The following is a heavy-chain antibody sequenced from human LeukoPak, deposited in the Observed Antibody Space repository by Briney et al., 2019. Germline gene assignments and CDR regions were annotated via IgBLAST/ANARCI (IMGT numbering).Heavy chain of an antibody. Sequence: PGRSLRLSCAASGFTFDDYAMHWVRQAPGKGLEWVSGISWNSGSIGYADSVKGRFTISRDNAKNSLYLQMNSLRAEDMALYYCARAGYCSSTSCFGAFDIWGQGTMVTVSS. CDR3: ARAGYCSSTSCFGAFDI. CDR2: ISWNSGSI. D-gene: IGHD2-2*01. CDR1: GFTFDDYA. V-gene: IGHV3-9*03. J-gene: IGHJ3*02.